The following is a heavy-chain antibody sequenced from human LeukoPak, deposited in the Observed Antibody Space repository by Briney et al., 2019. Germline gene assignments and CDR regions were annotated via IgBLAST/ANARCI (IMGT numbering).Heavy chain of an antibody. CDR3: ARNFDS. Sequence: GGSLRLSCAASGFTFSSYEMNWVRQAPGKGLEWLSTITRRSSNLYYADSVKGRFTTSRDDAKDSVYLQMENLRVEDTAIYYCARNFDSWGQGTLVTVSS. V-gene: IGHV3-48*03. J-gene: IGHJ4*02. CDR2: ITRRSSNL. CDR1: GFTFSSYE.